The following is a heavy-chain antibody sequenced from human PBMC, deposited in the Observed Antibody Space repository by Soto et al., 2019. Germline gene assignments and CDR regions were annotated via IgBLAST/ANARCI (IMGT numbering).Heavy chain of an antibody. D-gene: IGHD2-8*01. CDR1: GYTFTSYD. V-gene: IGHV1-8*01. J-gene: IGHJ4*02. CDR3: ARAGGYCTNGVCYINY. Sequence: ASVKVSCKASGYTFTSYDINWVRQATGQGLEWMGWMNPNSGNTGYAQKFQGRVTMTRNTSISTAYMELSSLRSEDTAVYYCARAGGYCTNGVCYINYWGQGTLVTVSS. CDR2: MNPNSGNT.